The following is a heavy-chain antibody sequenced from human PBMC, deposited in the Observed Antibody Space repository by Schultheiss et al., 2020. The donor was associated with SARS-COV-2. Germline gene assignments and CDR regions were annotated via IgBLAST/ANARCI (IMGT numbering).Heavy chain of an antibody. V-gene: IGHV2-26*01. J-gene: IGHJ5*02. Sequence: SGPTLVKPTETLTLTCTVSGFSLSNARMGVSWIRQPPGKALEWLAHIFSNDEKSYSTSLKSRLTISKDTSKNQVVLTMTNMDPVDTATYYCAHRQSGWLLLYNWFDPWGQGTLVTVSS. CDR1: GFSLSNARMG. CDR3: AHRQSGWLLLYNWFDP. D-gene: IGHD3-9*01. CDR2: IFSNDEK.